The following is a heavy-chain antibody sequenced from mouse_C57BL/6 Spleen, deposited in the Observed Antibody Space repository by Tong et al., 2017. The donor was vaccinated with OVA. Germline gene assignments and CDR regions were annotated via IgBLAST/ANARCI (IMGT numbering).Heavy chain of an antibody. D-gene: IGHD1-1*01. CDR1: GYTFTSYW. Sequence: VQLQESGTELVKPGASVKLPCKASGYTFTSYWMHWVKQRPGQGLEWIGNINPSNGGTNYNEKFKSKATLTVDKSSSTAYMQLSSLTSEDSAVYYCARDYYGSSWGYYFDYWGQGTTLTVSS. CDR2: INPSNGGT. V-gene: IGHV1-53*01. J-gene: IGHJ2*01. CDR3: ARDYYGSSWGYYFDY.